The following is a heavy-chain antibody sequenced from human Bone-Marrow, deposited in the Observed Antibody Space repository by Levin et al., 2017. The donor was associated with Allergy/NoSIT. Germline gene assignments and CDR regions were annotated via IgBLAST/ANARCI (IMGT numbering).Heavy chain of an antibody. J-gene: IGHJ1*01. Sequence: ASVKVSCKASGYPFSTFHIHWLRQAPGQRLEWMGRINTGNGDTKFSQKFQGRVILNGDTSASTAYMDLMSLRSEDTAFYYCARFSGIGRLDYWGQGTLVTVSS. D-gene: IGHD6-13*01. V-gene: IGHV1-3*04. CDR3: ARFSGIGRLDY. CDR2: INTGNGDT. CDR1: GYPFSTFH.